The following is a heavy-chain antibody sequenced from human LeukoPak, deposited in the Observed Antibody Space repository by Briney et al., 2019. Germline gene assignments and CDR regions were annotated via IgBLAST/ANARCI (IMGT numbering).Heavy chain of an antibody. D-gene: IGHD6-19*01. Sequence: SETLSLTCTVSGGSISSYYWSWIRQPPGKGLEWIGYIYYSGSTNYNPSLKSRVTISVDTSKNQFSLKLSSVTAADTDVYYCARGRAVAGTKYNWFDPWGQGTLVTVSS. CDR1: GGSISSYY. V-gene: IGHV4-59*01. CDR3: ARGRAVAGTKYNWFDP. CDR2: IYYSGST. J-gene: IGHJ5*02.